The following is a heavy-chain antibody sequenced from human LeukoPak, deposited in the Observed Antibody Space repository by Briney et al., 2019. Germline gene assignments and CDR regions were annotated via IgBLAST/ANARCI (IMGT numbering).Heavy chain of an antibody. Sequence: TGGSQRLSCAASGFIFSDYYMDWVRQAPGKGLEWVARTRNKADSHTTEYAASVKGRFSISRDDSKNSMYLQMNSLKTEDTAVYYCARTRGYSGYDGYWGQGTLVIVSS. CDR1: GFIFSDYY. CDR3: ARTRGYSGYDGY. D-gene: IGHD5-12*01. V-gene: IGHV3-72*01. CDR2: TRNKADSHTT. J-gene: IGHJ4*02.